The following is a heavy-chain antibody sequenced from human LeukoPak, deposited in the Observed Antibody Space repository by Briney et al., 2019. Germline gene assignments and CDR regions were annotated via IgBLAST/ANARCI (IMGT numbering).Heavy chain of an antibody. CDR1: GFTFSSYG. V-gene: IGHV3-33*06. Sequence: GGSLRLSCAASGFTFSSYGMHWVRQAPGKGLEWVAVIWYDGSNKYYADSVKGRFTISRDNSKNTLYLQMNSLRAEDTAVYYCAKSRDYYYYMDVCGKGNPVTVSS. CDR3: AKSRDYYYYMDV. CDR2: IWYDGSNK. J-gene: IGHJ6*03.